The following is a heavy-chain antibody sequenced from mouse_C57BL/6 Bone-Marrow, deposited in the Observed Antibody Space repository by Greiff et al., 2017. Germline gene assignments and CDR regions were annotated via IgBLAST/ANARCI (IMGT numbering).Heavy chain of an antibody. Sequence: VQLKESGAELVRPGASVKLSCTASGFNIKDDYMHWVKQRPEQGLAWIGWLDPENGDTEYASKFQGKATITADTSSNTAYLQLSSLTSEDTAVYYCTGPHDVWGTGTTVTVSS. V-gene: IGHV14-4*01. J-gene: IGHJ1*03. CDR2: LDPENGDT. CDR1: GFNIKDDY. CDR3: TGPHDV.